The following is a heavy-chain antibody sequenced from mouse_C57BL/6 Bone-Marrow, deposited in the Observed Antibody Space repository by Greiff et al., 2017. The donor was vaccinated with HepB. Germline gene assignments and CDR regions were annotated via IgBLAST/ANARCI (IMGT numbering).Heavy chain of an antibody. J-gene: IGHJ4*01. Sequence: EVNLVESGGGLVQPGGSLKLSCAASGFTFSDYYMYWVRQTPEKRLEWVAYISNGGGSTYYPDTVKGRFTISRDNAKNTLYLQMSRLKSEDTAMYYCARPTLYYYARDYWGQGTSVTVSS. CDR3: ARPTLYYYARDY. CDR1: GFTFSDYY. V-gene: IGHV5-12*01. CDR2: ISNGGGST.